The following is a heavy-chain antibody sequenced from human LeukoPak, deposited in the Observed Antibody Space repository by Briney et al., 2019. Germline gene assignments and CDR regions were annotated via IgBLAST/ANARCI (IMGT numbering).Heavy chain of an antibody. J-gene: IGHJ5*02. V-gene: IGHV1-8*01. D-gene: IGHD1-14*01. CDR3: ARGPRNDP. CDR2: VHPNSGNT. CDR1: GYPFTTWE. Sequence: ASVKVSCKTSGYPFTTWEINWVRQAAGQGLEWMGWVHPNSGNTAYAQKFQGRVTMTRDTSISSAYMELSGLRFDDTAVYFCARGPRNDPWGQGTLVTVSS.